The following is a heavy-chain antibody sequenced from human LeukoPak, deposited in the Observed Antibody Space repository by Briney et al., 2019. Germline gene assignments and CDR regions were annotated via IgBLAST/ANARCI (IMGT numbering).Heavy chain of an antibody. J-gene: IGHJ4*02. Sequence: KTGGSLRLSCAASGFTFSSYWMNWARQAPGKGLEWVGRIKSKTDGGTTDYAAPVKGRFTISRDDSKNTLYLQMNSLKTEDTAVYYCTTDHGLRFLEWFNRSVDYWGQGTLVTVSS. V-gene: IGHV3-15*07. CDR1: GFTFSSYW. D-gene: IGHD3-3*01. CDR3: TTDHGLRFLEWFNRSVDY. CDR2: IKSKTDGGTT.